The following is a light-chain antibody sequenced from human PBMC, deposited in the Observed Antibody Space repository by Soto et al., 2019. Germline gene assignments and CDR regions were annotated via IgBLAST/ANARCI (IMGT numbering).Light chain of an antibody. CDR1: SSDVGGYNH. V-gene: IGLV2-14*01. CDR3: CSYTSSSIRL. Sequence: QSVLTQPASVSGSPGQSITISCTGTSSDVGGYNHVSWYQQHPGKAPKLIIYEVRNRPSGVSNRLSGSKSGNTASLTISGLQADDEADFYCCSYTSSSIRLFGGGTRSPS. J-gene: IGLJ3*02. CDR2: EVR.